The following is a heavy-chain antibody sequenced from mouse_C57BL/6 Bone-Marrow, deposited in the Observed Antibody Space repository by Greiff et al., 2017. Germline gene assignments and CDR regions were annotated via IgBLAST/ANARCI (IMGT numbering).Heavy chain of an antibody. Sequence: QVQLKQPGAELVKPGASVKLSCKASGYTFTSYWMHWVKQRPGQGLEWIGMIHPNSGSTNYNEKFKSKATLTVDKSSSTAYMQLSSLTSEDSAVYYCARWLTTTAFDYWGQGTTLTVSS. V-gene: IGHV1-64*01. CDR2: IHPNSGST. D-gene: IGHD1-2*01. CDR3: ARWLTTTAFDY. J-gene: IGHJ2*01. CDR1: GYTFTSYW.